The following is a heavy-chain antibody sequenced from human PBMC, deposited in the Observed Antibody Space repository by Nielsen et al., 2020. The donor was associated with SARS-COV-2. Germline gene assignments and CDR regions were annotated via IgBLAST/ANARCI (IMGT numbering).Heavy chain of an antibody. Sequence: WVRQAPGQGLEWMGWISAYNGNTNYAQKLQGRVTMTTDTSISTAYMELSSLRSEDTAVYYCARKSGSSGSKYYYYYMDVWGKGTTVTVSS. CDR2: ISAYNGNT. V-gene: IGHV1-18*01. CDR3: ARKSGSSGSKYYYYYMDV. J-gene: IGHJ6*03. D-gene: IGHD3-22*01.